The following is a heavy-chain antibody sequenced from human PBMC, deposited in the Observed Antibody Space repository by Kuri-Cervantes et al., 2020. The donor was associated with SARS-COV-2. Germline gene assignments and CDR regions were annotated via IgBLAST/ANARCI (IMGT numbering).Heavy chain of an antibody. CDR2: ISWNSGSI. V-gene: IGHV3-9*01. D-gene: IGHD6-13*01. J-gene: IGHJ4*02. CDR3: AKVPNPSYRSRWYYFDC. Sequence: SLKISCAASGFTFDDYAMHWVRQAPGKGLEWVSGISWNSGSIGYADSVKGRFTISRDNAKNSLYLQMNSLRAEDTALYYCAKVPNPSYRSRWYYFDCWGQGTLVTVSS. CDR1: GFTFDDYA.